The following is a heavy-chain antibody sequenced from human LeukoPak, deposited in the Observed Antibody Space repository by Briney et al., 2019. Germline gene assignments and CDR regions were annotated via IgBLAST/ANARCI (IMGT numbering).Heavy chain of an antibody. Sequence: GGSLRLSCAASGFTFSSYWMHWVRQAPGKGLVWVSRINTDGSSTSYADSVKGRFTISRDNAKNTLYLQMNSLRAEDTAVYYCARSIGDGYFDYWGQGTLVTVSS. J-gene: IGHJ4*02. CDR3: ARSIGDGYFDY. D-gene: IGHD5-24*01. CDR2: INTDGSST. V-gene: IGHV3-74*01. CDR1: GFTFSSYW.